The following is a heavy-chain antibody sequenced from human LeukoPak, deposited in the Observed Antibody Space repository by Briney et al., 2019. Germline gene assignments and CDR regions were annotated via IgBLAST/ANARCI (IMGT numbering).Heavy chain of an antibody. Sequence: GGSLRLSCAASVFTFSSYAMSWVRQAPGKGLEWVSAISGSGGSTYYADSVKGRFTNSRDNSKNTLYLQMNILRAEDTAVYYCAKDPYDIIGSDDAFDIWGQGTMVTVS. CDR3: AKDPYDIIGSDDAFDI. V-gene: IGHV3-23*01. CDR1: VFTFSSYA. D-gene: IGHD3-22*01. J-gene: IGHJ3*02. CDR2: ISGSGGST.